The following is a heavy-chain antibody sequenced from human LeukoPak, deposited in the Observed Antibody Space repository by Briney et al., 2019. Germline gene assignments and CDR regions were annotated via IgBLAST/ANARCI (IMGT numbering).Heavy chain of an antibody. CDR2: INHSGST. CDR1: GYSISSGFY. D-gene: IGHD3-9*01. V-gene: IGHV4-38-2*02. J-gene: IGHJ3*02. CDR3: AREATYYDILTGPQQNLFDI. Sequence: PSETLSLTCNVSGYSISSGFYWSWIRQPPGKGLEWIGEINHSGSTNYNPSLKSRVTISVDTSKNQFSLKLSSVTAADTAVYYCAREATYYDILTGPQQNLFDIWGQGTMVTVSS.